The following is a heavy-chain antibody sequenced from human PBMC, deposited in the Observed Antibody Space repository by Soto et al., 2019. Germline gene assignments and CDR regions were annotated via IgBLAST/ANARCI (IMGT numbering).Heavy chain of an antibody. CDR1: GGSFSDFA. V-gene: IGHV1-69*01. D-gene: IGHD2-15*01. CDR3: ARGGIVAVPAALSSYHDYTNYRFDS. CDR2: IIPMFAAS. Sequence: QVQLAQSGAEVRKPGSSVKVSCGASGGSFSDFAFSWVRQAPGQGLEWMGGIIPMFAASKYAQRLQDRVTITADESTNTVYLALSSLTSDDTATYYCARGGIVAVPAALSSYHDYTNYRFDSWGQGTLVTVSS. J-gene: IGHJ4*02.